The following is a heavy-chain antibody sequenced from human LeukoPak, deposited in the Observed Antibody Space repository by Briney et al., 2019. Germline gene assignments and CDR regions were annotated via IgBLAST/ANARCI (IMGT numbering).Heavy chain of an antibody. CDR1: GGSISSSSYY. V-gene: IGHV4-39*07. Sequence: SETLSLTCTVSGGSISSSSYYWGWIRQPPGKGLEWIGSIYYSGSTYYNPSLKSRVTISGDTSKNQFSLKLSSVTAADTAVYYCARAEDDYSDYWGQGTLVTVSS. J-gene: IGHJ4*02. CDR2: IYYSGST. CDR3: ARAEDDYSDY. D-gene: IGHD2-15*01.